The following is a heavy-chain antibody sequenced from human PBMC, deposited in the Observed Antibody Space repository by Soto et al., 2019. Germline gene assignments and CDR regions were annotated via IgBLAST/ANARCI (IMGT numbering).Heavy chain of an antibody. V-gene: IGHV1-69*02. CDR1: RGTFSTYS. CDR2: IIPMLGIA. D-gene: IGHD2-21*01. CDR3: TIGSWSGEVFDI. Sequence: QVQLVQSGAEVKKPGSSVNVSCKVSRGTFSTYSMFWVQEAPGQGLEWMGRIIPMLGIANYAKRFQDRVTITADKSTATDYMELRSLRSEETALYYCTIGSWSGEVFDIWGQGTMVTVSS. J-gene: IGHJ3*02.